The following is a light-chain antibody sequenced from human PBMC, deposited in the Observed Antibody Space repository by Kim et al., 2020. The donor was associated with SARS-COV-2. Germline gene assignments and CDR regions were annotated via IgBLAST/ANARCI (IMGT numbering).Light chain of an antibody. CDR1: SSDVGSYKL. J-gene: IGLJ1*01. V-gene: IGLV2-23*01. Sequence: QSALTQPASVSGSPGQSITISCTGSSSDVGSYKLVSWYQHHPGKAPKLIVYEDSKRPSGISDRFSGSKSGNTASLTISGLQAEDEADYYCCSYAGSSTYVFGTGTKVTVL. CDR2: EDS. CDR3: CSYAGSSTYV.